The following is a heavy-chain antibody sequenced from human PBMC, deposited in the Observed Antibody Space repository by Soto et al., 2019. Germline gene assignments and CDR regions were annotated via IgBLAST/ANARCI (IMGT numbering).Heavy chain of an antibody. Sequence: PGESLKISCKGSGYSFTSYWLAWVRQMPGKGLEWMGSIYPGESDTTYSPSFQGQVTISADKSITTAYLQWSSLKASDTAMYYCARLGGGPFEYWGQGALVTVSS. V-gene: IGHV5-51*01. CDR2: IYPGESDT. J-gene: IGHJ4*02. D-gene: IGHD3-16*01. CDR3: ARLGGGPFEY. CDR1: GYSFTSYW.